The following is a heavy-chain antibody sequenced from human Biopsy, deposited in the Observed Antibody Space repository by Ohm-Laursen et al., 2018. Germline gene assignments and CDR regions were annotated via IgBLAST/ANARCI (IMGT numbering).Heavy chain of an antibody. CDR2: ISPKSGGT. V-gene: IGHV1-2*02. CDR3: ALQSVAQMKNFDY. CDR1: GYTFTGYY. J-gene: IGHJ4*02. D-gene: IGHD6-19*01. Sequence: ESSVKVSCKASGYTFTGYYLHWVRQAPGQGLEWMGWISPKSGGTNYAQKFQGNITMTKNTSMSTAYMEMSRLRSDDTAVYYCALQSVAQMKNFDYWGQGTLVTVSS.